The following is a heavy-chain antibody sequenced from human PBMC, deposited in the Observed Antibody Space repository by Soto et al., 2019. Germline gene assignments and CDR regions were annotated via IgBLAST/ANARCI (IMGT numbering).Heavy chain of an antibody. D-gene: IGHD3-10*01. CDR1: GYTFTGYF. Sequence: ASVKVSCKASGYTFTGYFMHWVRQAPGQGLEWMGWINPYSGGADYSQSFQGRGTMTRDTSISTVYMDLSRLRFDDTAVYYCARVIRGAYYNSPLDTWGQGTVVTVSS. J-gene: IGHJ5*02. CDR3: ARVIRGAYYNSPLDT. V-gene: IGHV1-2*02. CDR2: INPYSGGA.